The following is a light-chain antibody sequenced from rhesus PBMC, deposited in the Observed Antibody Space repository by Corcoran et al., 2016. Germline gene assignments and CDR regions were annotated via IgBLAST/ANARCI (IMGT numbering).Light chain of an antibody. CDR3: QPYNSAPPT. Sequence: DIQMTQSPSSLSASVGDRVTITCRASQGISSWLVWYQQKPGKAPKLLIYKASSLQSGVPSRVSGSGSGTDFTLTISSLQPEEFATYYWQPYNSAPPTFGQGTKVEIK. CDR2: KAS. V-gene: IGKV1-21*01. CDR1: QGISSW. J-gene: IGKJ1*01.